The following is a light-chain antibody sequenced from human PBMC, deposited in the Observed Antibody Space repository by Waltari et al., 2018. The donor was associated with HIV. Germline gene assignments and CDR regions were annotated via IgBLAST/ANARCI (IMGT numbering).Light chain of an antibody. CDR2: GSS. J-gene: IGKJ1*01. Sequence: DIQMTQSPTSLSAYVGQTVIISCRASQGISTYLNWYQKKGGKAPKLLIFGSSNLLSGVPSRFSGSGSGTDFTLIIRSLQPEDFASYFCQQSHSVPWTFGRGTNVEV. CDR3: QQSHSVPWT. CDR1: QGISTY. V-gene: IGKV1-39*01.